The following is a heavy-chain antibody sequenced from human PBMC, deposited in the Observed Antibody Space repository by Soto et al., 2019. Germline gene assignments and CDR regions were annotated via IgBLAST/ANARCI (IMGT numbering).Heavy chain of an antibody. V-gene: IGHV3-21*01. J-gene: IGHJ6*02. D-gene: IGHD3-3*01. Sequence: EVQLVESGGGLVKPGGSLRLSCAASGFTFSSYSMNWVRQAPGKGLEWVSSISSSSSYIYYADSVKGRFTISRDNAKNSLYLQMNSLRAEDTAVYHCARDRHYDFWSGRGIYYYVMDVWGQGTTVTVSS. CDR2: ISSSSSYI. CDR3: ARDRHYDFWSGRGIYYYVMDV. CDR1: GFTFSSYS.